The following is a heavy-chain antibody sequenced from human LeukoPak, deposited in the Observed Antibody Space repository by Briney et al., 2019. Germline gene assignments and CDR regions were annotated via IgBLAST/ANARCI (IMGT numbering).Heavy chain of an antibody. Sequence: GGSLRLSCTTSGFTFSDYAVSWVRQAPGKGLQWIGFIRNKANGGTTEYAASVKGRFTISRDDSKTIAHLQMSSLKTEDTAVYYCSRFYSSGWASGAFDIWGQGTMVTVSS. D-gene: IGHD3-22*01. J-gene: IGHJ3*02. CDR1: GFTFSDYA. CDR2: IRNKANGGTT. V-gene: IGHV3-49*04. CDR3: SRFYSSGWASGAFDI.